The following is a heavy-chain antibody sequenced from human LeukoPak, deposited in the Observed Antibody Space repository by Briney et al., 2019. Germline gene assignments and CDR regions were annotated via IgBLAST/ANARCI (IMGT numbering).Heavy chain of an antibody. J-gene: IGHJ4*02. CDR1: GFTFSTYG. V-gene: IGHV3-33*01. D-gene: IGHD3-22*01. CDR2: IWYDGSNK. CDR3: ARRGSDSSAYLDY. Sequence: PGRSLRLSCAASGFTFSTYGMHWVRQAPGKGLEWVAVIWYDGSNKYYEDSVKGRFTISRDNSKNTLYLQMYSLRAEGTAVYYCARRGSDSSAYLDYWGQGTLVTVSS.